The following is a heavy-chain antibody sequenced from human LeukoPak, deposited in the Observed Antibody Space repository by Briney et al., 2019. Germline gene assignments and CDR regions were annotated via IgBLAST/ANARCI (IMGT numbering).Heavy chain of an antibody. V-gene: IGHV3-30-3*01. D-gene: IGHD5-18*01. CDR3: ARSKETWIQLWAPFDPFDI. CDR2: ISYDGSNK. Sequence: PGGSLRLSCAASGFTFSSYAMHWVRQAPGKGLEWVAVISYDGSNKYYADSVKGRFTISRDNSKNTLYLQMNSLRAEDTAVYYCARSKETWIQLWAPFDPFDIWGQGTMVTVSS. J-gene: IGHJ3*02. CDR1: GFTFSSYA.